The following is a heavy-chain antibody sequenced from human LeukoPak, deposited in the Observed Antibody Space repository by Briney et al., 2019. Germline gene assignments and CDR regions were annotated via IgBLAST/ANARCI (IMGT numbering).Heavy chain of an antibody. V-gene: IGHV3-23*01. J-gene: IGHJ4*02. CDR2: ISGSGGST. CDR1: GFTFNIYA. Sequence: GGSLRLSCAASGFTFNIYAMSWVRHAPGKGLEWVSAISGSGGSTYYADSVKGRFTISRDNSKNTLYLQMNSLRAEDTAVYYCAKEGIVVVPAAMDYWGQGTLVTVSS. CDR3: AKEGIVVVPAAMDY. D-gene: IGHD2-2*01.